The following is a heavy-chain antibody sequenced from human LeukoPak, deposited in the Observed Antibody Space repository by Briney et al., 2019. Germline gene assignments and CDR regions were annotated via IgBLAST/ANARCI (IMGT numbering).Heavy chain of an antibody. J-gene: IGHJ6*03. CDR3: ATTGPYYYYYYMDV. V-gene: IGHV1-24*01. Sequence: ASVKVSCKVSGYTLTELSMHWVRQAPGKGLEWMGGFDPEDGETIYAQKFQGRVTMTEDTSTDTAYMELSSLRSEDTAVYYCATTGPYYYYYYMDVWGKGTTVTVSS. CDR1: GYTLTELS. CDR2: FDPEDGET.